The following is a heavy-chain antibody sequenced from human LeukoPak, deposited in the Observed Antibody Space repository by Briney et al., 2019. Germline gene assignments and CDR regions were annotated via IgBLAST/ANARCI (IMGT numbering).Heavy chain of an antibody. Sequence: GGSLRLSCAASGFTFSSYAMHWVRQAPGKGLEWVGRIKSKTDGGTALYAASMKGRFTISRDDSKTMLYLQMNSLKTEDTAVYYCTTDLRNWGQGTLVTVSS. V-gene: IGHV3-15*01. CDR1: GFTFSSYA. CDR2: IKSKTDGGTA. CDR3: TTDLRN. J-gene: IGHJ4*02.